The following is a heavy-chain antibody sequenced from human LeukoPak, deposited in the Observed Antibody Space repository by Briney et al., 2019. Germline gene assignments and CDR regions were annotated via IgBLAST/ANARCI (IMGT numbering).Heavy chain of an antibody. CDR1: GYSISSGYY. J-gene: IGHJ4*02. D-gene: IGHD6-13*01. CDR2: IYHSGST. V-gene: IGHV4-38-2*02. Sequence: PSETLSLTCTVSGYSISSGYYWGWIRQPPGKGLEWIGSIYHSGSTYYSPSLKSRVTISVDTSKNQFSLKMSSVTAADTAFYYCARHSTWEYSTSWYAHWGQGILVTVSS. CDR3: ARHSTWEYSTSWYAH.